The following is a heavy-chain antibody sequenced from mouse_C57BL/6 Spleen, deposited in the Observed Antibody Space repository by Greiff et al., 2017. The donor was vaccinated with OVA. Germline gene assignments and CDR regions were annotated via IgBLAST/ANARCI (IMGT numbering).Heavy chain of an antibody. CDR1: GFNIKDYY. Sequence: VQLQQSGAELVRPGASVKLSCTASGFNIKDYYMHWVKQRPEQGLEWIGRIDPEDGDTEYAPKFQGKATMTADTSSNTAYLQLSSLTSEDTAVYYCAVMVTTGFAYWGQGTLVTVSA. CDR3: AVMVTTGFAY. J-gene: IGHJ3*01. V-gene: IGHV14-1*01. D-gene: IGHD2-2*01. CDR2: IDPEDGDT.